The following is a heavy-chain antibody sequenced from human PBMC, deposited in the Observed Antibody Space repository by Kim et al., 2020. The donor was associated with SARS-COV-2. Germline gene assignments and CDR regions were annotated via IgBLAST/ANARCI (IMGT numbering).Heavy chain of an antibody. Sequence: GGSLRLSCAASGFTFSSYWMSWVRQAPGKGLEWVANIKQDGSEKYYVDSVKGRFTISRDNAKNSLYLQMNSLRAEDTAVYYCARDSLVYAILYYGMDVWGQGTTVTVSS. V-gene: IGHV3-7*03. CDR1: GFTFSSYW. J-gene: IGHJ6*02. CDR3: ARDSLVYAILYYGMDV. CDR2: IKQDGSEK. D-gene: IGHD2-8*01.